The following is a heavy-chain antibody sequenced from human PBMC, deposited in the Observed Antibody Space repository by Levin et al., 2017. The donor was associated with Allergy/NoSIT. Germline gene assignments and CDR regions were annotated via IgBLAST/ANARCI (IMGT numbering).Heavy chain of an antibody. CDR3: ARVPYGDYGMDG. J-gene: IGHJ6*04. CDR2: ISAYNGNT. CDR1: GYTFTSYG. Sequence: HGESLKISCKASGYTFTSYGISWVRQAPGQGLEWMGWISAYNGNTNYAQKLQGRVTMTTDTSTSTAYMELRSLRSDDTAVYYCARVPYGDYGMDGWGKGTTVTVSS. D-gene: IGHD4-17*01. V-gene: IGHV1-18*01.